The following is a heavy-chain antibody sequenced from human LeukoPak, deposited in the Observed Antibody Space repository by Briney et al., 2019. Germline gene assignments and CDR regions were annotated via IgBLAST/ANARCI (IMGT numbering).Heavy chain of an antibody. J-gene: IGHJ4*02. D-gene: IGHD5-12*01. CDR3: ARGGNGGYDDY. V-gene: IGHV3-21*01. CDR2: ISSSSSYI. Sequence: GGSLRLSCAASGFTFSSYSMNWVRQAPGKGLEWVSSISSSSSYIYYADSVKGRFTISRDNARNSLYLQMNGLRAEDTAVYYCARGGNGGYDDYWGQGTLVTVSS. CDR1: GFTFSSYS.